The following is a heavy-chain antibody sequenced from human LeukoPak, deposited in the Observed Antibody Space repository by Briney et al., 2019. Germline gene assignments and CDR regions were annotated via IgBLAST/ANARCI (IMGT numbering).Heavy chain of an antibody. CDR1: GGSISSSGYY. CDR3: ARDRSGFLEWPRGWFDP. J-gene: IGHJ5*02. D-gene: IGHD3-3*01. Sequence: NPSQTLSLTCTVSGGSISSSGYYWSWIRQPPGKGLEWIGYIYHSGSTYYNPSLKSRVTISLDRSKNQFSLKLSSVTAADTAVYYCARDRSGFLEWPRGWFDPWGQGTLVTVSS. CDR2: IYHSGST. V-gene: IGHV4-30-2*01.